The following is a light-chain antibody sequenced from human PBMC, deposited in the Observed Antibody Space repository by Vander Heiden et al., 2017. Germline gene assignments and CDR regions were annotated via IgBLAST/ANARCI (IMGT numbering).Light chain of an antibody. CDR1: SSNIGAGYD. CDR2: MNN. Sequence: QSVLTQPPSVSGAPGQRVTISCTGSSSNIGAGYDVHWYQQLPGTAPKLLSYMNNNRPSGVPDRFSGSKSGTSDSLAITGLQAEDEADYDGQSFDSSLSGSMVFGGGTKLTVL. V-gene: IGLV1-40*01. J-gene: IGLJ3*02. CDR3: QSFDSSLSGSMV.